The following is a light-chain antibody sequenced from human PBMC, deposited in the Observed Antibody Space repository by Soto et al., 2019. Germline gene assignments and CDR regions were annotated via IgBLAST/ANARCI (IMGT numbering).Light chain of an antibody. CDR1: SSNIGAGYD. CDR3: QSYDSSLSGSGV. CDR2: GNN. V-gene: IGLV1-40*01. Sequence: QSVLTQRPSVSGAPGQRITISCTGSSSNIGAGYDVHWYQQLPGTAPKLLIYGNNNRPSGVPDRFSGSKSGTSASLAITGLQAEDEADYYCQSYDSSLSGSGVFGGGTKLTVL. J-gene: IGLJ2*01.